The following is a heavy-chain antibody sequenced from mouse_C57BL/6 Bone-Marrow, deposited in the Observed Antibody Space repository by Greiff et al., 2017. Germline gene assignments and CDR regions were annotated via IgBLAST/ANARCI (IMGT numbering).Heavy chain of an antibody. Sequence: QVQLQQPGAELVMPGASVKLSCKASGYTFTSYWMHWVKQRPGQGLEWIGEIDPSDSYTNYNQKFKGKSTLTVDKSSSTAYMQLSSLTSEDSAVYYCARSGDYDWFADWGQGTLVTVSA. CDR3: ARSGDYDWFAD. J-gene: IGHJ3*01. CDR1: GYTFTSYW. V-gene: IGHV1-69*01. D-gene: IGHD2-4*01. CDR2: IDPSDSYT.